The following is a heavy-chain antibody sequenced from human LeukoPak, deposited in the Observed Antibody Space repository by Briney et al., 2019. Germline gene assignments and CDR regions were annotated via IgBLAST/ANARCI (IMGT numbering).Heavy chain of an antibody. CDR2: IYYSGST. J-gene: IGHJ4*02. V-gene: IGHV4-59*01. Sequence: SETLSLTCTVSGGSISSYYWSWIRQPPGKGLEWIGFIYYSGSTNYNPSLKSRVTISVDTSKNQFSLKLSSVTAADTAVYYCARGGYSSRPYFDYWGQGTLVTVSS. CDR1: GGSISSYY. CDR3: ARGGYSSRPYFDY. D-gene: IGHD6-13*01.